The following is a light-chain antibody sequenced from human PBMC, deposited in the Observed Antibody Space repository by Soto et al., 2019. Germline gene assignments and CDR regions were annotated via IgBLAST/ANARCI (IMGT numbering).Light chain of an antibody. Sequence: DIQMTQSPSSLSASVGDRVTIACQASQDISNYLNWYQQKPGKAPKLLIYDASNLETGVPSRFSGSGSGTDFTFTISSLQPEDTATYYCQQYDNLPTFGRGTKVDIX. V-gene: IGKV1-33*01. CDR3: QQYDNLPT. CDR1: QDISNY. J-gene: IGKJ3*01. CDR2: DAS.